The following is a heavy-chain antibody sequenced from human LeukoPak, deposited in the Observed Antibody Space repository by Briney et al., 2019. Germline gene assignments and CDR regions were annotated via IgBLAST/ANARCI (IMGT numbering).Heavy chain of an antibody. Sequence: GGSLRLSCAASGFTFSSYAMHWVRQAPGKGLEWVAVISYDGSSKYYADSVKGRFTISRDNSKNTLYLQMNSLRAEDTAVYYCARDRAAYYDILTGYFNNWFDPWGQGTLVTVSS. CDR1: GFTFSSYA. D-gene: IGHD3-9*01. CDR3: ARDRAAYYDILTGYFNNWFDP. V-gene: IGHV3-30*04. J-gene: IGHJ5*02. CDR2: ISYDGSSK.